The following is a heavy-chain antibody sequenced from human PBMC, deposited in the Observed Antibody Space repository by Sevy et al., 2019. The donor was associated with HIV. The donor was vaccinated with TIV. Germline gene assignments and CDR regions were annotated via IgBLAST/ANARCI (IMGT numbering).Heavy chain of an antibody. J-gene: IGHJ4*02. CDR1: GFTFDDYA. V-gene: IGHV3-9*01. Sequence: GGCLRLSCAASGFTFDDYAMHWVRQAPGKGLEWVSGISWNSGSIGYADSVKGRFTISRDNAKNSLYLQMNSLRAEDTALYYCAKEGGGATYYYDSSGYPRGHFDYWGQGTLVTVSS. CDR3: AKEGGGATYYYDSSGYPRGHFDY. D-gene: IGHD3-22*01. CDR2: ISWNSGSI.